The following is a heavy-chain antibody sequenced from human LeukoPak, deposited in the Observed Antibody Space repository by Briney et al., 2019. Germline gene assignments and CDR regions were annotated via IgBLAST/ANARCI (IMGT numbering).Heavy chain of an antibody. V-gene: IGHV5-51*01. D-gene: IGHD5-12*01. CDR3: ARRRASGYDNHYYMDV. CDR2: IYPGDSDT. J-gene: IGHJ6*03. CDR1: GNSFSNYW. Sequence: GESLKISCKGSGNSFSNYWIGWVRQLPGRGLEWMGIIYPGDSDTRYSPSFQGQVTISADKSISTAYLQWSSLKASDTAMYYCARRRASGYDNHYYMDVWGKGTTVTVSS.